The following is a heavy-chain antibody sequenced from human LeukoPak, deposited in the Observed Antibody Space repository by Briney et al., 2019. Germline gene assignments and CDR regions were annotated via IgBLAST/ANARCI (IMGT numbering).Heavy chain of an antibody. V-gene: IGHV4-34*01. CDR3: ARGDRITVTMFRPRPYIDY. D-gene: IGHD4-17*01. CDR2: ISHSGSS. Sequence: SETPSLTCAVYGGSFSGYYWSWIRQPPGKGLEWIGEISHSGSSNYNPSLKSRVTISVDTSKNQFSLKLTSVTAADTAVYYCARGDRITVTMFRPRPYIDYWGQGSLATVSS. J-gene: IGHJ4*02. CDR1: GGSFSGYY.